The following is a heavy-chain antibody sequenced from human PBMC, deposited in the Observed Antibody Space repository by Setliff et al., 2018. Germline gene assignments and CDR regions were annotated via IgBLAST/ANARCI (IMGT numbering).Heavy chain of an antibody. CDR2: INTRTGNP. Sequence: ASVKVSCKASGYTLTTYFMNWVRQAPGQGLEWMGYINTRTGNPMYAQGFTGRFVFSLDTSVSTAYLQISSLKAEDTAIYYCARGSRFGTIVYRGDYYLDVWGKGTTVTVSS. CDR1: GYTLTTYF. D-gene: IGHD3-10*01. V-gene: IGHV7-4-1*02. CDR3: ARGSRFGTIVYRGDYYLDV. J-gene: IGHJ6*03.